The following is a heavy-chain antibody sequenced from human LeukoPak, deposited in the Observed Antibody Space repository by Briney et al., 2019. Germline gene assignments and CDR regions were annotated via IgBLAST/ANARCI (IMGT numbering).Heavy chain of an antibody. CDR1: GYTLTELS. CDR3: ATGQWLN. Sequence: ASVKVSCKVSGYTLTELSMHWVRQAPGKGLEWMGGFDPEDGETIYAQKFQGRVTMTGDTSTDTAYMELSSLRSEDTAVYYCATGQWLNWGQGTLVTVSS. D-gene: IGHD3-22*01. J-gene: IGHJ4*02. V-gene: IGHV1-24*01. CDR2: FDPEDGET.